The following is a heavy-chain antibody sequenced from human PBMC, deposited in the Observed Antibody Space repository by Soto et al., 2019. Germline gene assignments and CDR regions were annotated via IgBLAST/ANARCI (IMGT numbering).Heavy chain of an antibody. J-gene: IGHJ6*03. CDR1: GYTFTSSD. CDR2: MNPNSGNT. D-gene: IGHD1-1*01. CDR3: ARGTTGTINYYYYMDV. V-gene: IGHV1-8*01. Sequence: GASVKVSCKASGYTFTSSDINWVRQATGQGLEWMGWMNPNSGNTGYAQKFQGRVTMTRNTSISTAYMELSSLRSEDTAVYYCARGTTGTINYYYYMDVWGKGTTVTVSS.